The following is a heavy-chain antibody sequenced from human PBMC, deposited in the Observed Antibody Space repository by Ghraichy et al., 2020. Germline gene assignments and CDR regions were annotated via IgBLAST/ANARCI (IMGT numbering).Heavy chain of an antibody. CDR1: GGSISSYY. CDR3: ARVITMVRGVTYSNWFDP. V-gene: IGHV4-59*01. J-gene: IGHJ5*02. CDR2: IYYSGST. D-gene: IGHD3-10*01. Sequence: SETLSLTCTVSGGSISSYYWSWIRQPPGKGLEWIGHIYYSGSTNYNPSLKSRVTISVNTSKNQFSLKLSSVTAADPAVYYCARVITMVRGVTYSNWFDPWGQGTLVTVSS.